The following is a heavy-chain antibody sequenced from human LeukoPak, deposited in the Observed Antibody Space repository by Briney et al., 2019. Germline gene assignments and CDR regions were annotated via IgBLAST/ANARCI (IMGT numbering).Heavy chain of an antibody. Sequence: PSETLSLTCIGSGVSATSVRHYSAWIRQPPGMGLEWIGSIYYSGNTYYNPSLKSRVTISVDTSKNQFSLKLSSVTATDTAVYYRARGEDVGAAGIVYWGQGTLVTVSS. V-gene: IGHV4-39*01. CDR2: IYYSGNT. J-gene: IGHJ4*02. CDR1: GVSATSVRHY. D-gene: IGHD6-13*01. CDR3: ARGEDVGAAGIVY.